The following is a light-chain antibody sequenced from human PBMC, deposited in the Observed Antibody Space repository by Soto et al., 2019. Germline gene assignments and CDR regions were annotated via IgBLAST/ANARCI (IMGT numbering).Light chain of an antibody. CDR1: NSNIGAGYD. CDR2: GNT. J-gene: IGLJ1*01. CDR3: HSQDRSLNGYV. V-gene: IGLV1-40*01. Sequence: QSVLAQPPSLSGAPGQRVTISCTGSNSNIGAGYDVHWYQQLPGTAPKLLLYGNTNRPSGVPDRFSGSRSGTSASLAITGLQADDAADEYCHSQDRSLNGYVFGTGTKLTVL.